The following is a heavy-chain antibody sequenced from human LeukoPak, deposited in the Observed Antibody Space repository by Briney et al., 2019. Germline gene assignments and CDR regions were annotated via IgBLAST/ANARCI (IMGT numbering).Heavy chain of an antibody. Sequence: GGSLKLSCAASGFTFSGYAMSWVRQAPGKGLEWVSGISGSGGTSYYADSVKGRFTISRDSSKNTLYLQMNSLRAEDTAVYFCTRGPNCSTSSCYVLGWFDPWGQGTLVTVSS. CDR3: TRGPNCSTSSCYVLGWFDP. J-gene: IGHJ5*02. D-gene: IGHD2-2*01. V-gene: IGHV3-23*01. CDR2: ISGSGGTS. CDR1: GFTFSGYA.